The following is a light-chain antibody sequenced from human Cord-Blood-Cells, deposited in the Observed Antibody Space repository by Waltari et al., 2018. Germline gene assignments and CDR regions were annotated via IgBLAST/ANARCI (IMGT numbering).Light chain of an antibody. V-gene: IGKV1-39*01. J-gene: IGKJ4*01. CDR3: QQSYSTPPIT. CDR2: AAS. CDR1: QSISSY. Sequence: DIQMTQSPSSLSASVGDSVTITCRASQSISSYLNWYQQKPGKAPKLLIYAASSLQSGVPSRFSGSGSGTDFTLTISSLQPEDFATYDCQQSYSTPPITFGGGTKVEIK.